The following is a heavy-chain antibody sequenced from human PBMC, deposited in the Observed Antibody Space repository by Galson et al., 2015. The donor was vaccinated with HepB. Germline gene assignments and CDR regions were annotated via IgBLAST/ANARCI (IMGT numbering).Heavy chain of an antibody. CDR3: ARDWVLQGVIPNRFDP. J-gene: IGHJ5*02. CDR2: INPNSGGT. Sequence: SVKVSCKASGYTFTAYYIHWVRQAPGQGLEWMGRINPNSGGTNYSQMFQGRVTMTRDTSISTAYMELRRLRFDDTAVYYCARDWVLQGVIPNRFDPWGQGTLVTVSS. V-gene: IGHV1-2*06. D-gene: IGHD3-10*01. CDR1: GYTFTAYY.